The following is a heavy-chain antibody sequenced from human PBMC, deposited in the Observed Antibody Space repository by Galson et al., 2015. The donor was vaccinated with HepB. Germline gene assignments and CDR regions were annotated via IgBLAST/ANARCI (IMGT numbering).Heavy chain of an antibody. CDR3: ATLSEGMTTVNNALGY. V-gene: IGHV3-30-3*01. D-gene: IGHD4-17*01. CDR2: ISYDGSNK. CDR1: GLTFSSYA. Sequence: SLRLSCAASGLTFSSYAMHWVRQAPGKGLEWVAVISYDGSNKYYADSVKGRFTISRDNSKNTLYLQMNSLRAEDTAVYYCATLSEGMTTVNNALGYWGQGTLVTVSS. J-gene: IGHJ4*02.